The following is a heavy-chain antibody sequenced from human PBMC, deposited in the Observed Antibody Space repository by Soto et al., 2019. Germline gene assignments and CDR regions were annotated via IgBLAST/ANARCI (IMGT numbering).Heavy chain of an antibody. Sequence: QVQLVESGGGVVQPGRSLRLSCAASGFTFSSYAMHWVRQAPGKGLEWVAVISYDGSNKYYADSVKGRFTISRDNSKNTLYLQMNSLRAEDTAVYYCASSVAGNYYYDGMDVWGQGTTVTVSS. CDR3: ASSVAGNYYYDGMDV. V-gene: IGHV3-30*14. CDR2: ISYDGSNK. D-gene: IGHD6-19*01. CDR1: GFTFSSYA. J-gene: IGHJ6*02.